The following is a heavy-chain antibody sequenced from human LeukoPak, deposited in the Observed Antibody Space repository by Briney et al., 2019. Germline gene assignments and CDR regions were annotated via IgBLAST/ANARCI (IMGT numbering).Heavy chain of an antibody. CDR3: AKSQDFGDYDVAF. D-gene: IGHD4-17*01. V-gene: IGHV3-23*01. J-gene: IGHJ4*02. CDR2: VSGSGNRT. CDR1: GXTFSSYA. Sequence: GGSLRLSCAASGXTFSSYAMSWVRQAPGKGLEWVSSVSGSGNRTYYADSVKGRFTISRDNSKNTLYLQMNSLRAEDTAVYYCAKSQDFGDYDVAFWGQGTLVTVSS.